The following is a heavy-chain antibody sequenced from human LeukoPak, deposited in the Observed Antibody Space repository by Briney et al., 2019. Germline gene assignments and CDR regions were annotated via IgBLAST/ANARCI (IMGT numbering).Heavy chain of an antibody. CDR3: ARDGYSGSDAL. V-gene: IGHV4-59*01. J-gene: IGHJ4*02. CDR1: GGSISTYY. D-gene: IGHD5-12*01. CDR2: IYHSGST. Sequence: PSETLSLTCTVSGGSISTYYWSWIRQPPGKGLEWIGDIYHSGSTKYNPSLKSRVTISVDTSQNQFSLKLSSVTAADTAVYYCARDGYSGSDALWGQGTLVTVSS.